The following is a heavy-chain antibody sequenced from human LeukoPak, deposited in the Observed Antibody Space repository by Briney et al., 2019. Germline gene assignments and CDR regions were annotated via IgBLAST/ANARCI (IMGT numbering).Heavy chain of an antibody. Sequence: GGSLRLSCAASGFTFNIHGMNWVRQAPGKGLEWVSGINWNSGSKHYADSVKGRFTISRDNAQNSLYLQMNSLRAEDTALYYCAKDFSSGYYYFDYWGQGTLVTVSS. V-gene: IGHV3-9*01. CDR2: INWNSGSK. CDR3: AKDFSSGYYYFDY. D-gene: IGHD3-22*01. CDR1: GFTFNIHG. J-gene: IGHJ4*02.